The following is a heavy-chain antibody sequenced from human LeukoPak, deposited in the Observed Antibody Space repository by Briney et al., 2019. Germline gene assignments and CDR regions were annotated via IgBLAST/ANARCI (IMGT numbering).Heavy chain of an antibody. CDR2: ISGSGGST. CDR1: GFTFDDYA. CDR3: AKAVGSISWSFDY. V-gene: IGHV3-23*01. J-gene: IGHJ4*02. Sequence: PGGSLRLSCAASGFTFDDYAMSWVRQAPGKGLEWVSAISGSGGSTYYADSVKGRFTISRDNSKNTLYLQMDSLRGDDAAVYYCAKAVGSISWSFDYWGQGTLVTVSS. D-gene: IGHD6-13*01.